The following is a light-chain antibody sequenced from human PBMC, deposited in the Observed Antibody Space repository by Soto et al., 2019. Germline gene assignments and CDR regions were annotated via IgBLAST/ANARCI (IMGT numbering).Light chain of an antibody. J-gene: IGKJ5*01. CDR1: QSVSSRY. CDR3: QHYNNWPIT. CDR2: GAS. V-gene: IGKV3D-15*01. Sequence: ERVMIQSPATLSVSKGERATLSCRASQSVSSRYLAWYQQKPGQAPRLLIHGASTRATGIPDRFSGSGSGTDFTLTISSLQAADFAVYHCQHYNNWPITFGQGTLLAV.